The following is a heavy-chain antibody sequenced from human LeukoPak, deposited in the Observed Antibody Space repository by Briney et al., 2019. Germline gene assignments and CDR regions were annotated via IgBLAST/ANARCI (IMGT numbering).Heavy chain of an antibody. Sequence: GGSLRLSCAASGFTVSSNYMSWVRQAPGKGLAWDSVIYSGGSTYYADSVKGRFTISRDNSKNTLYLQMNSLRAEDTAVYYCAKDRSSSWYEGLFNGMDVWGQGTTVTVSS. CDR1: GFTVSSNY. CDR2: IYSGGST. J-gene: IGHJ6*02. CDR3: AKDRSSSWYEGLFNGMDV. V-gene: IGHV3-66*02. D-gene: IGHD6-13*01.